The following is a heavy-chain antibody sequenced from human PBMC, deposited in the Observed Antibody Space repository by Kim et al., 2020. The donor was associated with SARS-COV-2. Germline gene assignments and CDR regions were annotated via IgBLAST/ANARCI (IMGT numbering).Heavy chain of an antibody. V-gene: IGHV4-59*08. Sequence: SETLSLTCTVYGGSVSSYYWSWIRQTPENLLEWIVKIYNSGSTKYSRFLKSRVTISVDTSKNQFSLKLTSLTAAHTLVFYCTRHGGGALVLFFEY. CDR1: GGSVSSYY. J-gene: IGHJ1*01. D-gene: IGHD3-16*01. CDR2: IYNSGST. CDR3: TRHGGGALVLFFEY.